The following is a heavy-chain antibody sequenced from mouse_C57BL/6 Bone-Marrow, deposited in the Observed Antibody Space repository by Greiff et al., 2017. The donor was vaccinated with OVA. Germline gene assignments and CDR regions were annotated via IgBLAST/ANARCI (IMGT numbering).Heavy chain of an antibody. V-gene: IGHV1-61*01. CDR1: GYTFTSYW. CDR2: IYPSDSET. D-gene: IGHD1-1*01. CDR3: ARSRVGGSSYYAMDY. Sequence: VQLQQPGAELVRPGSSVKLSCKASGYTFTSYWMDWVKQRPGQGLEWIGNIYPSDSETHYNQKFKDKATLTVDKSSSTAYMPLSSLTSEDSAVYYCARSRVGGSSYYAMDYWGQGTSVTV. J-gene: IGHJ4*01.